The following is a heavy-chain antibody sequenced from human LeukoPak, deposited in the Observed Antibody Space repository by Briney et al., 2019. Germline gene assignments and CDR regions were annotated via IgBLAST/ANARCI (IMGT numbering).Heavy chain of an antibody. CDR2: ISSSSYI. CDR1: GFTFSSYS. D-gene: IGHD3-22*01. CDR3: ARDYDSSGYYYGY. Sequence: GGSLRLSCAASGFTFSSYSMNWVRQAPGKGLEWVSSISSSSYIYYADSVKGRFTISRDNAKNSLYLQMNSLRAEDTAVYYCARDYDSSGYYYGYWGQGTLVTVSS. V-gene: IGHV3-21*01. J-gene: IGHJ4*02.